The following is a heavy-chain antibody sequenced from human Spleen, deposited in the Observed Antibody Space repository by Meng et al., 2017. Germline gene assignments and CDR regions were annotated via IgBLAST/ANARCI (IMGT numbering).Heavy chain of an antibody. CDR1: GFTFSSYA. J-gene: IGHJ4*02. Sequence: GGSLRLSCAASGFTFSSYAMSWVRQAPGKGLEWVSTISGSGSSTYYADSVKGRFTISRDNSKNTLYLQMNSLRAEDTAVYYCANPPFGYYSDSSGDDYWGQGTLVTVSS. V-gene: IGHV3-23*01. CDR3: ANPPFGYYSDSSGDDY. CDR2: ISGSGSST. D-gene: IGHD3-22*01.